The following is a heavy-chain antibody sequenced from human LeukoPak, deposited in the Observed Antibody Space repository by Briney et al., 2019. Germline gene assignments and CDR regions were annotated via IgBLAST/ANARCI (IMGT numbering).Heavy chain of an antibody. J-gene: IGHJ4*02. CDR1: GGSFSGYY. D-gene: IGHD2-2*01. CDR3: ASGEYQLLNYFDY. Sequence: SETLSLTCAVYGGSFSGYYWSWIRRPPGKGLEWIGEINHSGSTNYNPSLKSRVTISVDTSKNQFSLKLSSVTAADTAVYYCASGEYQLLNYFDYWGQGTLVTVSS. V-gene: IGHV4-34*01. CDR2: INHSGST.